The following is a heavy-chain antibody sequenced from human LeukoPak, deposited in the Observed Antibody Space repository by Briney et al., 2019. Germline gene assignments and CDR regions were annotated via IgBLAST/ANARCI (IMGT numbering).Heavy chain of an antibody. Sequence: ASVKVSFKASGYTFTSYGITWVRQAPGQGLEWVGWISAYNDSTNSARKFQGRVTMTTDTSTSTAYMELRSLRSDDTAVYYCARVDYYDFWSGYFYGMDVWGQGTTVTVSS. CDR2: ISAYNDST. D-gene: IGHD3-3*01. CDR3: ARVDYYDFWSGYFYGMDV. J-gene: IGHJ6*02. CDR1: GYTFTSYG. V-gene: IGHV1-18*01.